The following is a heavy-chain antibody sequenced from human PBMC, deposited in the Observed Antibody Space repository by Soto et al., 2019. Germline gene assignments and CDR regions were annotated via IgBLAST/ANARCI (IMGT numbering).Heavy chain of an antibody. CDR1: GFVFRSDW. D-gene: IGHD6-19*01. CDR2: INQDGSEK. J-gene: IGHJ4*02. Sequence: GGSLRLSCAASGFVFRSDWMSWVRQAPGKGLELVANINQDGSEKYYVDSVRGRCIISRDNAENSLYLQMNSLRAADKALYYCARDGVAAGLYLDNWGQGTLVTVSS. CDR3: ARDGVAAGLYLDN. V-gene: IGHV3-7*01.